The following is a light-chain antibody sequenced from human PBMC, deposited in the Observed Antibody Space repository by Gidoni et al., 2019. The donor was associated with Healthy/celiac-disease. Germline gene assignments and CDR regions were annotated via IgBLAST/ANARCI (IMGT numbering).Light chain of an antibody. CDR1: QSVSSN. CDR2: CAS. Sequence: EIVMTQSPATLSVSPGERATLSCRASQSVSSNLAWYQQKPGQAPRILIYCASTRATGIPARFSGSGSGTECTLTISSLQSEDFAVYYCQQYNNWPPWTFGQGTKVESK. CDR3: QQYNNWPPWT. V-gene: IGKV3-15*01. J-gene: IGKJ1*01.